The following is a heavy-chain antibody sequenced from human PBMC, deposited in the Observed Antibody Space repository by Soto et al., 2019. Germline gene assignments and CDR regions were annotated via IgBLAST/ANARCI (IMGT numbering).Heavy chain of an antibody. J-gene: IGHJ6*02. Sequence: EVQLVESGGDLVQPGGSLSLSCVASVFSVSNNYMSWVRQAPGKGLEWVSVIYGDGTTYYADSVKGRFTISRDNSRNTVYLQTNGLRAEDTAVYYCARGGGVAVRPHYYYYGMDVWGQGTTFTVSS. CDR1: VFSVSNNY. D-gene: IGHD3-10*01. V-gene: IGHV3-53*01. CDR3: ARGGGVAVRPHYYYYGMDV. CDR2: IYGDGTT.